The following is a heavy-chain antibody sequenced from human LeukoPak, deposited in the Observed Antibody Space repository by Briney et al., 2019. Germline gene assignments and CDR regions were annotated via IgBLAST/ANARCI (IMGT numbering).Heavy chain of an antibody. CDR3: ASRYYDSSGYYLFDY. V-gene: IGHV4-39*07. CDR2: IYYSGST. CDR1: GGSISSSSYY. D-gene: IGHD3-22*01. J-gene: IGHJ4*02. Sequence: SETLSLTCTVSGGSISSSSYYWGWIRQPPGKGLEWIGSIYYSGSTYYNPSLKSRVTISVDTSKNQFSLKLSSVTAADTAVYYCASRYYDSSGYYLFDYWGQGTLVTVSS.